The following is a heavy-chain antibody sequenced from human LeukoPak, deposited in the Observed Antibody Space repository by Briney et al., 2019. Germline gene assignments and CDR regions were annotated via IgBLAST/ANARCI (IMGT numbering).Heavy chain of an antibody. V-gene: IGHV4-38-2*01. Sequence: SETLSLTCAVSGYSISSGYYWGWIRQPPGKGLEWIGSIYHSGSTYYNPSLKSRVTISVDTSKNQFSLKLSSVTAADTAVYYCASDYDFWSGYYGYFQHWGQGTLVTVSS. CDR2: IYHSGST. CDR3: ASDYDFWSGYYGYFQH. D-gene: IGHD3-3*01. J-gene: IGHJ1*01. CDR1: GYSISSGYY.